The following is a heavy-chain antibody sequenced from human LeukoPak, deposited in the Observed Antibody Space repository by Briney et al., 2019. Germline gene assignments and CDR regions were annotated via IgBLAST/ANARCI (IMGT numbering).Heavy chain of an antibody. CDR2: INHSGST. CDR3: ARAARQGFTMIVVPFFYFDL. V-gene: IGHV4-31*03. CDR1: GGSISSGASD. D-gene: IGHD3-22*01. Sequence: SETLSLTCTVSGGSISSGASDWGWIRQHPKRGLEWVGYINHSGSTYYNPSLGSRVTMSVDTSKNQFSLKLSSVTATDSAVYYCARAARQGFTMIVVPFFYFDLWGRGTLVTVSS. J-gene: IGHJ2*01.